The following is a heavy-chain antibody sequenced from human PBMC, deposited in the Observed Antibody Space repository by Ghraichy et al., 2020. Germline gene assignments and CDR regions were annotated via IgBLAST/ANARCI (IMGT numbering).Heavy chain of an antibody. Sequence: SETLSLTCTVSGDSISTYYWSWIRQPPGKGLEWIGCIHHTGNTNYDPSVKSRVTISVDTSKNQFSLQLSSVTAADTAVYYCARTKNLYTLYYGMDAWGQGTTVTISS. V-gene: IGHV4-4*09. D-gene: IGHD4-11*01. J-gene: IGHJ6*02. CDR1: GDSISTYY. CDR3: ARTKNLYTLYYGMDA. CDR2: IHHTGNT.